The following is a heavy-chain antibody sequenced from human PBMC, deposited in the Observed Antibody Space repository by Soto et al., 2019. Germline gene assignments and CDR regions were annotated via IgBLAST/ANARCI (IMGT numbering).Heavy chain of an antibody. CDR1: GDTFSSYA. CDR3: ARVGPAHYYDSSGYYSPLDY. V-gene: IGHV1-69*01. CDR2: IIPMFGTA. J-gene: IGHJ4*02. Sequence: QVQLVQSGAEVKKPGSSVKVSCKASGDTFSSYAINWVRQAPGQGLEWMGGIIPMFGTANYAQKIKGRVTISAGESKSTVYMELSRLRSEDTAVYSCARVGPAHYYDSSGYYSPLDYWGQGTLVTVSS. D-gene: IGHD3-22*01.